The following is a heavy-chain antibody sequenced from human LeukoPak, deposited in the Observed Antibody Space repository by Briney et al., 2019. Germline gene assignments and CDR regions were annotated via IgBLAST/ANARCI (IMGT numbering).Heavy chain of an antibody. V-gene: IGHV4-38-2*02. Sequence: KASETLSLTCTVSGYSISSGYYWGWIRQPPGKGLEWIGSIYHSGSTYYNPSLKSRVTISVDTSKNQFSLKLSSVTAADTAVYYCAGTPAQGTTGYFDYWGQGTLVTVSS. D-gene: IGHD1-1*01. J-gene: IGHJ4*02. CDR2: IYHSGST. CDR3: AGTPAQGTTGYFDY. CDR1: GYSISSGYY.